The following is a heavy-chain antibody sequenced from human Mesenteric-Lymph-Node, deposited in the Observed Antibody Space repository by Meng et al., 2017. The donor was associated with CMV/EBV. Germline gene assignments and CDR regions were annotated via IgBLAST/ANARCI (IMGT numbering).Heavy chain of an antibody. CDR3: AKGYRDSSGYLDY. Sequence: TFSGFSLSWVRQAPGEWLGWVSYIGSVGDNTYYTGPVKIRFTISRDNSYHTLCLEMTGERADYTAVCYCAKGYRDSSGYLDYWGQGTLVTVSS. CDR2: IGSVGDNT. V-gene: IGHV3-23*01. D-gene: IGHD3-22*01. J-gene: IGHJ4*02. CDR1: TFSGFS.